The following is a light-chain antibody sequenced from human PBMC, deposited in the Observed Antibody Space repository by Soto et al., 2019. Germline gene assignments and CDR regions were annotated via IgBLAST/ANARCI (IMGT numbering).Light chain of an antibody. J-gene: IGKJ1*01. V-gene: IGKV3-11*01. CDR1: QSVSSY. CDR2: DAS. CDR3: QQYGSSGT. Sequence: EIVLTQSPATLSLSPGERAALSCRASQSVSSYLAWYQQKPGQAPRLLIYDASNRATGIPARFSGSGSGTDFTLTFSRLEPEDFAVYYCQQYGSSGTFGQGTKVDIK.